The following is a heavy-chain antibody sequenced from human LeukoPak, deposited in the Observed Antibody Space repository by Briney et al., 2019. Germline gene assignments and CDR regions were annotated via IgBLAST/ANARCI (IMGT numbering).Heavy chain of an antibody. CDR3: ASHGYCSGGSCYSGVNYFDY. V-gene: IGHV3-23*01. D-gene: IGHD2-15*01. CDR1: GFTFSSYG. Sequence: GGTLRLSCAASGFTFSSYGMTWVRQAPGEGLEWVSTISGSGGSTYYADSVKGRFTISRDNSKNTLYLQMNSLRAEDTAVYYCASHGYCSGGSCYSGVNYFDYWGQGTLVTVSS. CDR2: ISGSGGST. J-gene: IGHJ4*02.